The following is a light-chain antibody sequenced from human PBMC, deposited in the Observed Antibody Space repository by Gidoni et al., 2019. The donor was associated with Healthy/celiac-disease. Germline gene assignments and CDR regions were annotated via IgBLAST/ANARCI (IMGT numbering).Light chain of an antibody. V-gene: IGKV1-39*01. CDR2: AAP. J-gene: IGKJ2*01. Sequence: DIQMTQSPSSLSASVGDRVTITCRASQSISSYLNWYQQKPGKAPKLLIYAAPSLQSGVPSRFSGSGSGTDFTLTISSLQPEDFATYYCQQSYSPYTFGQGTKLEIK. CDR1: QSISSY. CDR3: QQSYSPYT.